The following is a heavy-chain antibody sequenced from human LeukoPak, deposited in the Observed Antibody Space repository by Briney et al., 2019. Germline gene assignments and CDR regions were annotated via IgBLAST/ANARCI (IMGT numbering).Heavy chain of an antibody. CDR2: IYTSGST. Sequence: SETLSLXCTVSGGSISSYYWSWIRQPAGKGLESIGRIYTSGSTNYNHSLKSRVTMSVDTSKNQFSLKLSSVTAADTAVYYCARDQKDYYDSSGYYLYGPYYYYYYMDVWGKGTTVTVSS. CDR1: GGSISSYY. CDR3: ARDQKDYYDSSGYYLYGPYYYYYYMDV. V-gene: IGHV4-4*07. D-gene: IGHD3-22*01. J-gene: IGHJ6*03.